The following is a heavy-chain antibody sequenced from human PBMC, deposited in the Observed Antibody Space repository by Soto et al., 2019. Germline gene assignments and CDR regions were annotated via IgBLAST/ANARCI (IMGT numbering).Heavy chain of an antibody. CDR2: ISGSGGST. CDR1: GFTFSSYA. CDR3: AKVVRYYYDSSGYYFDY. D-gene: IGHD3-22*01. V-gene: IGHV3-23*01. Sequence: GSLRLSCAASGFTFSSYAMSWVRQAPGKGLEWVSAISGSGGSTYYADSVKGRFTISRDNSKNTLYLQMNSLRAEDTAVYYCAKVVRYYYDSSGYYFDYWGQGTLVTVYS. J-gene: IGHJ4*02.